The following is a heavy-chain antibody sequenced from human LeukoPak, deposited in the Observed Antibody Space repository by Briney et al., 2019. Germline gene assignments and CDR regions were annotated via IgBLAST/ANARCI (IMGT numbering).Heavy chain of an antibody. D-gene: IGHD2-15*01. Sequence: ASVKVSCKASGGTFSSYAISWVRQAPGQGLEWMGRIIPILGIANYAQKFQGRVTITADKSTSTAYMELSSLRSEDTAVYYCARAPVLTSGGCDLNWFDPWGQGTLVTVSS. CDR1: GGTFSSYA. V-gene: IGHV1-69*04. CDR3: ARAPVLTSGGCDLNWFDP. CDR2: IIPILGIA. J-gene: IGHJ5*02.